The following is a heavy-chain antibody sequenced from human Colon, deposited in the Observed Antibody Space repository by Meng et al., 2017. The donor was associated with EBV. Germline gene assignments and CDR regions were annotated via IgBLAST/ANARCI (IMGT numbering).Heavy chain of an antibody. Sequence: QVLRQESGAGLVKPSGTLSLTCAVSGTSISTSNWWSWIRQSPGEGLEWIGAIYHNGQTNYNPSLKSRVSMSVDESKNEFSLNLKSVTAADTAVYYCARDGGVTHIPWGQGVPVTVSS. CDR3: ARDGGVTHIP. D-gene: IGHD2-8*02. V-gene: IGHV4-4*02. CDR1: GTSISTSNW. CDR2: IYHNGQT. J-gene: IGHJ5*02.